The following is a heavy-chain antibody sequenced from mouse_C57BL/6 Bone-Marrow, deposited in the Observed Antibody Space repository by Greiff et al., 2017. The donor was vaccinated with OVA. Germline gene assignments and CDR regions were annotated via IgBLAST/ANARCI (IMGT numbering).Heavy chain of an antibody. D-gene: IGHD1-1*01. J-gene: IGHJ2*01. CDR2: ISSGGDYI. CDR3: TRVLSITTVVATGVDY. Sequence: EVKLQESGEGLVKPGGSLKLSCAASGFTFSSYAMSWVRQTPEKRLEWVAYISSGGDYIYYADTVKGRFTISRDNARNTLYLQMSSLKSEDTAMYYCTRVLSITTVVATGVDYWGQGTTLTVSS. CDR1: GFTFSSYA. V-gene: IGHV5-9-1*02.